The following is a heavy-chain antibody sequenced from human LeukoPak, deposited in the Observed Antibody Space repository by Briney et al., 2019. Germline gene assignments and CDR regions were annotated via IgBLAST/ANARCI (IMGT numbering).Heavy chain of an antibody. V-gene: IGHV3-30*04. CDR1: GFTFSSYA. J-gene: IGHJ4*02. D-gene: IGHD6-13*01. Sequence: HPGGSLRLSCAASGFTFSSYAMHWVRQAPGKGLEWVAVISYDGSNKNYADSVKGRFTISRDNAKNSLYLQMNSLRAEDTAVYYCARDHGGLSGIAADWGQGTLVTVSS. CDR2: ISYDGSNK. CDR3: ARDHGGLSGIAAD.